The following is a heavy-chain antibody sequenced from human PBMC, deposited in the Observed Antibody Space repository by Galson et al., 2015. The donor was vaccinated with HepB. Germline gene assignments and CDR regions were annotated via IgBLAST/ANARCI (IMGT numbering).Heavy chain of an antibody. CDR3: VQDERRMWNK. Sequence: SLRLSCAASGFTFPNYWMSWIRQAPGKGLEWVASIKQDGSRTNYVDSVKGRFIVSRDNSKSSVYLQMDRLRVDDTAVYYCVQDERRMWNKWGNGTLVIVSS. D-gene: IGHD1/OR15-1a*01. V-gene: IGHV3-7*03. J-gene: IGHJ4*01. CDR1: GFTFPNYW. CDR2: IKQDGSRT.